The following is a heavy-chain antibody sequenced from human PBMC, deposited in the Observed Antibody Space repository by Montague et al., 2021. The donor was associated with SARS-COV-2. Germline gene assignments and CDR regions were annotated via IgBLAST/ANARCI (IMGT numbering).Heavy chain of an antibody. CDR2: MYYSGST. CDR1: GGSISSSNYY. V-gene: IGHV4-39*07. J-gene: IGHJ6*02. CDR3: ARDDIVLQGVTKGMDV. Sequence: LSLTCTVSGGSISSSNYYWGWIRQPPGKGLEWIGNMYYSGSTYYNPSLKSRVTISIDTSKNQFSLKLSSVTAADTAVYYCARDDIVLQGVTKGMDVWGQGTTVTVSS. D-gene: IGHD3-10*01.